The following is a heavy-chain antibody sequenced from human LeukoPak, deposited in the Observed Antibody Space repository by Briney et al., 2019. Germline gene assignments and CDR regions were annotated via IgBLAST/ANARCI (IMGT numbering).Heavy chain of an antibody. J-gene: IGHJ4*02. V-gene: IGHV3-53*01. Sequence: PGGSLRLSCAASGFVVSSNYLTWVRQAPGKGLEWLSVLYTGGNAYYADSVKGRFTISRDDSKNTLYLQMNSLKTEDTAVYYCTTSLLRYFDWPSDYWGQGTLVTVSS. D-gene: IGHD3-9*01. CDR1: GFVVSSNY. CDR2: LYTGGNA. CDR3: TTSLLRYFDWPSDY.